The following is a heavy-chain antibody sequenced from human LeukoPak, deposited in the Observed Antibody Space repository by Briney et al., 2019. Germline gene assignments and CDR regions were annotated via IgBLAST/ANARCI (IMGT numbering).Heavy chain of an antibody. CDR1: GGSFSGYY. Sequence: SETLSLTCAVYGGSFSGYYWSWIRQPPGKGLEWIGEINHSGSTNYNPSLKSRVTISVDTSKNQFSLKLSSVTAADTAVYYCATLMVHYGDYASYYFDYWGQGTLVTVSS. J-gene: IGHJ4*02. CDR3: ATLMVHYGDYASYYFDY. CDR2: INHSGST. D-gene: IGHD4-17*01. V-gene: IGHV4-34*01.